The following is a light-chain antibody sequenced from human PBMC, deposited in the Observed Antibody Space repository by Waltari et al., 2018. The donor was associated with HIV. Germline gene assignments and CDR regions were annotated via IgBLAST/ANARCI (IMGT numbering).Light chain of an antibody. V-gene: IGLV1-44*01. J-gene: IGLJ2*01. CDR2: TND. CDR1: SFNIGRNT. Sequence: QSVLTQQPSASATPGQRVTISYSGSSFNIGRNTVSWYQQLPGTASKLLIYTNDQRPSGVPDRFSGSKSGTSASLAISGLQSGDEADYYCATWDDSLNGLIFGGGTKLSVL. CDR3: ATWDDSLNGLI.